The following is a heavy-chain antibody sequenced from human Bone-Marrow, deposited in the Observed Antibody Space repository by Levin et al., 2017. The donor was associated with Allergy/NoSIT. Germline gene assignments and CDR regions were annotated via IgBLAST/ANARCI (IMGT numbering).Heavy chain of an antibody. D-gene: IGHD3-9*01. V-gene: IGHV2-26*01. CDR2: LFSNDFK. Sequence: KVSGPTLVKPRETLTLTCTVSGFSLNDDTVGVSWIRQPPGKALEWLAHLFSNDFKYYSMSLTGRVTISKDNSRGQVVLTISKVDPGDTGTYYCVRTTCQDQHECPQVLTGTYGWGTFDLWGQGTMVTVSS. CDR3: VRTTCQDQHECPQVLTGTYGWGTFDL. J-gene: IGHJ3*01. CDR1: GFSLNDDTVG.